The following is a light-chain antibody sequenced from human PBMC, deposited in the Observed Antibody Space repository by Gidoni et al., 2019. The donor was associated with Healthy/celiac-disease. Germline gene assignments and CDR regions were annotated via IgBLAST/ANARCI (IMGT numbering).Light chain of an antibody. CDR1: QSALYSSNNKNN. V-gene: IGKV4-1*01. Sequence: DIVMTQSPDSLAVALGERATINCQSSQSALYSSNNKNNLAWYQQQQGQPPKLLIYWASTRESGVLDRISGSGSGTDFTLTISSLRAEDVAVYYCQQYYSTPETFGQGTKVEIK. J-gene: IGKJ1*01. CDR3: QQYYSTPET. CDR2: WAS.